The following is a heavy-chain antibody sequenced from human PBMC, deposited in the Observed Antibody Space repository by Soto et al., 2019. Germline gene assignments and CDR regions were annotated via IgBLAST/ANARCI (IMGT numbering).Heavy chain of an antibody. J-gene: IGHJ6*02. CDR3: ARRPRPEYYGSGSNYYYYGMDV. V-gene: IGHV4-4*02. CDR2: IYHSGST. CDR1: GGSISSSNW. Sequence: SETLSLTCAVSGGSISSSNWWSWVRQPPGKGLEWIGEIYHSGSTNYNPSLKSRVTISVDKSKNQFSLKLSSVTAADTAVYYCARRPRPEYYGSGSNYYYYGMDVWGQGTTVTVSS. D-gene: IGHD3-10*01.